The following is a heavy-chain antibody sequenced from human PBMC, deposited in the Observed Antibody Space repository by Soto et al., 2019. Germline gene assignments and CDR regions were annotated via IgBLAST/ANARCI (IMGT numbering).Heavy chain of an antibody. CDR3: VQSRCGRDCLQSYSSHSYYGLDV. V-gene: IGHV2-5*02. D-gene: IGHD2-21*02. J-gene: IGHJ6*02. CDR1: GFSLSTTGVG. CDR2: IYWDDDK. Sequence: QITLKESGPTLVKPTQTLTLTCSFSGFSLSTTGVGVGWIRQPPGKALEWLALIYWDDDKRYNPSLNSRLTITKDTSKNQXXLXMXXMDPVDTATYYCVQSRCGRDCLQSYSSHSYYGLDVWGQGTTVTVSS.